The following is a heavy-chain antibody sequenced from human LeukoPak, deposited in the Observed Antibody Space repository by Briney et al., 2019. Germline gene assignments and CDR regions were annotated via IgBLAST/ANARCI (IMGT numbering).Heavy chain of an antibody. CDR2: INTNTGNP. Sequence: ASVKVSCKASGGTFSSYDISWVRQAPGQGLEWMGWINTNTGNPTYAQGFTGRFVFSLDTSVSTAYLQISSLKAEDTAVYYCARVAAERNYYYYYMDVWGKGTTVTVSS. D-gene: IGHD6-25*01. CDR3: ARVAAERNYYYYYMDV. J-gene: IGHJ6*03. CDR1: GGTFSSYD. V-gene: IGHV7-4-1*02.